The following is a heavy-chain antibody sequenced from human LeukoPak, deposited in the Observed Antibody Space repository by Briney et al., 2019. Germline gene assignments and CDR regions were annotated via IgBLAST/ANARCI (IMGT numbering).Heavy chain of an antibody. D-gene: IGHD2-15*01. CDR2: ISYDGSNK. CDR3: ASLGQRLNCSGGSYTLLPRTNYYYYYGMDV. CDR1: GFTFSSYA. Sequence: GRSLRLSCAASGFTFSSYAMHWVRQAPGKGLEWVAVISYDGSNKYCADSVKGRFTISRDNSKNTLYLQMNSLRAEDTAVYYCASLGQRLNCSGGSYTLLPRTNYYYYYGMDVWGQGTTVTVSS. J-gene: IGHJ6*02. V-gene: IGHV3-30-3*01.